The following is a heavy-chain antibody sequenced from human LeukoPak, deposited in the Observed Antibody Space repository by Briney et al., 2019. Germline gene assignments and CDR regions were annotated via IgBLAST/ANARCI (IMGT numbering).Heavy chain of an antibody. V-gene: IGHV3-11*01. Sequence: PGGSLRLSCAASGFTFSDYYMSWIRQAPGKGLEWVSYISSSGSTIYYADSVKGRFTISRDNAKNSLYLQMNSLRAEDTAVYYCARDQNWNYQEGLDPWGQGTLVTVSS. CDR3: ARDQNWNYQEGLDP. D-gene: IGHD1-7*01. CDR1: GFTFSDYY. CDR2: ISSSGSTI. J-gene: IGHJ5*02.